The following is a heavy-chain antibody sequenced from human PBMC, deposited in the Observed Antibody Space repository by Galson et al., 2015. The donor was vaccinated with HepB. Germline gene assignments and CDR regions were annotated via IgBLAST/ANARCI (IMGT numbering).Heavy chain of an antibody. Sequence: SLRLSCAASGFTVSSNYMSWVRQAPGKGLEWVSVIYSGGSTYYADSVKGRFTISRDNSKNTLYLQMNSLRAEDTAVYYCARESLVGAKHLSRGIDYWGQGTLVTVSS. CDR3: ARESLVGAKHLSRGIDY. J-gene: IGHJ4*02. CDR1: GFTVSSNY. V-gene: IGHV3-66*01. CDR2: IYSGGST. D-gene: IGHD1-26*01.